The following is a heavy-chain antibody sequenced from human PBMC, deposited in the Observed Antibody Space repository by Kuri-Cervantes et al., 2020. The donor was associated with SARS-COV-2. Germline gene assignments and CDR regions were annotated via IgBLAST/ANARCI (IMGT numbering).Heavy chain of an antibody. CDR2: ISSSGSTI. D-gene: IGHD2-21*01. CDR3: ANYCGGDCPDAFDI. V-gene: IGHV3-48*04. CDR1: GFTFSSYW. J-gene: IGHJ3*02. Sequence: ETLSLTCAASGFTFSSYWMHWVRQAPGKGLEWVSYISSSGSTIYYADSVKGRFTISRDNAKNSLYLQMNSLRAEDTAVYYCANYCGGDCPDAFDIWGQGTMVTVSS.